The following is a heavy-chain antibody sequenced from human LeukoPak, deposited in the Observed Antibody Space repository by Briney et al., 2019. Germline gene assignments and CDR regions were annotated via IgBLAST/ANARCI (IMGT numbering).Heavy chain of an antibody. Sequence: PGGSLRLSCAASGFTFSSYSMNWVRQAPGKGLEWVSSISSSSSYIYYADSVKGRFTISRDNAKNSLYLQMNSLRAEDTAVYYCARSPVLRYSYGMDVWGQGTTVTVSS. D-gene: IGHD3-9*01. CDR1: GFTFSSYS. J-gene: IGHJ6*02. V-gene: IGHV3-21*01. CDR3: ARSPVLRYSYGMDV. CDR2: ISSSSSYI.